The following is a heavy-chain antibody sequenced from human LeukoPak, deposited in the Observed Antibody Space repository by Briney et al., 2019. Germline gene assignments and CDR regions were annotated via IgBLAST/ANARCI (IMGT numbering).Heavy chain of an antibody. CDR2: INHSGST. D-gene: IGHD1-26*01. Sequence: PSETLSLTCAVYGGSFSGYYWSWIRQPPGKGLEWIGEINHSGSTNYNPSLKSRVTISVDTSKNQFSLKLSSVTAADTAVYYCARGGGSYYPAQYYFDYWGQGTLVTVSS. J-gene: IGHJ4*02. V-gene: IGHV4-34*01. CDR1: GGSFSGYY. CDR3: ARGGGSYYPAQYYFDY.